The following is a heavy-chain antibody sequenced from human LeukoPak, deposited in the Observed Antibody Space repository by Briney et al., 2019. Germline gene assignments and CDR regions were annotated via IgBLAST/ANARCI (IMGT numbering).Heavy chain of an antibody. CDR3: AGGAWDQNWFDP. V-gene: IGHV1-69*04. D-gene: IGHD1-26*01. J-gene: IGHJ5*02. Sequence: ASVKVSCKASGGTFSSYAISWVRQAPGQGLEWMGRIIPILGIANYAQKFQGRVTITADKSTSTAYMELSSLRSEDTAVYYCAGGAWDQNWFDPWGQGTLVTVSS. CDR1: GGTFSSYA. CDR2: IIPILGIA.